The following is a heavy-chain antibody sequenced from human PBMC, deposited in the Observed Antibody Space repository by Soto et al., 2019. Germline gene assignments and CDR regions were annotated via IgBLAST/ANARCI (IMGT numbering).Heavy chain of an antibody. D-gene: IGHD1-26*01. V-gene: IGHV1-58*01. J-gene: IGHJ3*02. CDR1: GFTFTSSA. CDR2: IVVGSGNT. Sequence: GASVKVFCKASGFTFTSSAVQWVRQARGQSLEWIGWIVVGSGNTNYAQKFQERVTITRDMSTSTAYMELSRLRSEDTAVYYCAAVGGSDDFDIWGQGTMVTVSS. CDR3: AAVGGSDDFDI.